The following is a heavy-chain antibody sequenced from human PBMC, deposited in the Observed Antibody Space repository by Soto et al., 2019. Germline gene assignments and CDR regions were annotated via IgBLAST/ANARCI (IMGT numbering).Heavy chain of an antibody. V-gene: IGHV3-21*01. CDR3: ARDWGTYYDILTGYYVDYYGMDV. J-gene: IGHJ6*02. D-gene: IGHD3-9*01. CDR2: ISSSSSYI. CDR1: GFTFSSYS. Sequence: GGSLRLSCAASGFTFSSYSMNWVRQAPGEGLEWVSSISSSSSYIYYADSVKGRFTISRDNAKNSLYLQMNSLRAEDTAVYYCARDWGTYYDILTGYYVDYYGMDVWGQGTTVTVSS.